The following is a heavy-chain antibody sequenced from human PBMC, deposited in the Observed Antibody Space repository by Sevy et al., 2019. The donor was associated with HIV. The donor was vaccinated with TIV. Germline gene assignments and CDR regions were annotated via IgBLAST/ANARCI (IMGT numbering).Heavy chain of an antibody. CDR3: ARGVYDFWSGYYNGPLYYFDY. D-gene: IGHD3-3*01. V-gene: IGHV3-33*01. Sequence: GGSLRLSCAASGFTISSYGMHWVRQAPGKGLEWVAVIWYDGSNEYYADSVKGRFTISRDNSKNTLYLQMNSLRAEDTAVYYCARGVYDFWSGYYNGPLYYFDYWGQGTLVTVSS. CDR1: GFTISSYG. J-gene: IGHJ4*02. CDR2: IWYDGSNE.